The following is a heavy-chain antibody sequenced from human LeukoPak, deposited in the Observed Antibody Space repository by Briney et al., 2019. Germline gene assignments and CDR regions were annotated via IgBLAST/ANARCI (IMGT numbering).Heavy chain of an antibody. V-gene: IGHV3-23*01. CDR1: GFTFSSDA. CDR3: AKDRNTYYYDSSGLLLGY. CDR2: ISGSGGST. D-gene: IGHD3-22*01. J-gene: IGHJ4*02. Sequence: PGGSLRLSCAASGFTFSSDAMSWVRQARGEGLAWVSAISGSGGSTYYADSVKGRFTISRDNSKNTLYLQMNSLRAEDTAVYYCAKDRNTYYYDSSGLLLGYWGQGTLVTVSS.